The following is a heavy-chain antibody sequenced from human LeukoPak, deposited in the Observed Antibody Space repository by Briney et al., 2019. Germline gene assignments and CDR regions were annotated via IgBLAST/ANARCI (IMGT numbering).Heavy chain of an antibody. V-gene: IGHV4-34*01. CDR2: INHSGST. J-gene: IGHJ6*03. CDR1: GGSFSGYY. CDR3: AKSKQWLVRGAMDV. D-gene: IGHD6-19*01. Sequence: SETLSLTCAVYGGSFSGYYWSWIRQPPGKGLEWIGEINHSGSTNYNPSLKSRVTISVDTSKNQFSLKLSSVTAADTAVYYCAKSKQWLVRGAMDVWGKGTTVTVFS.